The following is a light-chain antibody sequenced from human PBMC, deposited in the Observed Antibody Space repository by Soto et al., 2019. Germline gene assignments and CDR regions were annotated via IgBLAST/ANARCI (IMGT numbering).Light chain of an antibody. V-gene: IGKV1-5*01. J-gene: IGKJ1*01. CDR1: QSISW. CDR3: QQYDSYWT. Sequence: DIQMTQSPSTLSASVGDRVTITCRASQSISWLAWYQQKPGKAPKLLIYDASSLESGVPSRFSGSGSGTEFTLTISSLQPDDFATYYCQQYDSYWTFGQGTKVDIK. CDR2: DAS.